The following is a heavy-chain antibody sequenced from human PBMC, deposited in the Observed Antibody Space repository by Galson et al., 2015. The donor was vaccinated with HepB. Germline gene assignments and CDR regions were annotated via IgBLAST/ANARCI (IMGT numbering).Heavy chain of an antibody. CDR1: GYTFTSYG. D-gene: IGHD3-16*02. Sequence: SVKVSCKASGYTFTSYGISWVRQAPGQGLEWMGWISGYNGNTNYAQKFQGRVTMTTDTSTSTAYVELRSLRSDDTAVYYCARVDDYVWGSYRACFDYWGQGTLVTVSS. V-gene: IGHV1-18*04. CDR3: ARVDDYVWGSYRACFDY. CDR2: ISGYNGNT. J-gene: IGHJ4*02.